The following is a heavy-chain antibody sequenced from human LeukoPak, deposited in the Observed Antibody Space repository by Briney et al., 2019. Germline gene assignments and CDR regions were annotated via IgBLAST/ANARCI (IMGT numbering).Heavy chain of an antibody. J-gene: IGHJ4*02. Sequence: ASVKASCKASGYTFTNYDVNWVRHASGQGLEWMGWMNPNSGNTGYAQNFQGRVTMTRDTSIRTAYMELSSLGSEDTAVYYCARGRGSRSFDYWGQGTLVTVSS. CDR3: ARGRGSRSFDY. V-gene: IGHV1-8*01. CDR2: MNPNSGNT. CDR1: GYTFTNYD.